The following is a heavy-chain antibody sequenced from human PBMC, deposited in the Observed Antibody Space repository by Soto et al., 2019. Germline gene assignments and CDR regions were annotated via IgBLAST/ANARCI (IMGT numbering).Heavy chain of an antibody. CDR1: GYTFTGYY. J-gene: IGHJ6*02. Sequence: QVQLVQSGAAVKTPGASVRVSCKASGYTFTGYYVHWVREAPGQGLEWMGWINPETGGTSYAQKFQGSVTVSRDTSINTAYLELSRLRFDDAAVYFCARERYQVISDGMDVWGQGTTVNVSS. CDR2: INPETGGT. CDR3: ARERYQVISDGMDV. D-gene: IGHD2-2*01. V-gene: IGHV1-2*02.